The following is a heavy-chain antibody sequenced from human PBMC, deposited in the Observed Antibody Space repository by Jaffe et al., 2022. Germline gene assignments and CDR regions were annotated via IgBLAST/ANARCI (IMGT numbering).Heavy chain of an antibody. Sequence: EVQLVESGGGLVQPGGSLRLSCAASGFTFSSYEMNWVRQAPGKGLEWVSYISSSGSTIYYADSVKGRFTISRDNAKNSLYLQMNSLRAEDTAVYYCARDGGGKELLHDDAFDIWGQGTMVTVSS. CDR3: ARDGGGKELLHDDAFDI. CDR1: GFTFSSYE. J-gene: IGHJ3*02. V-gene: IGHV3-48*03. CDR2: ISSSGSTI. D-gene: IGHD1-26*01.